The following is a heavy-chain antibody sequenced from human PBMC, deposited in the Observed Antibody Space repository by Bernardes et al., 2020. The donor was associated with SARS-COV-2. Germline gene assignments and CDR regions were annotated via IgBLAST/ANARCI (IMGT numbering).Heavy chain of an antibody. V-gene: IGHV4-39*01. D-gene: IGHD6-19*01. J-gene: IGHJ4*02. CDR1: GGSITDINYY. Sequence: SDTLSLTCTVSGGSITDINYYWGWIRQPPGKGLEWIGTVYDSGSTYYSPSLKSRVTLSVDTSKNQFSLELRSVTAADTAVYYCARRSSHFYYFDHWGQGTLLTVSS. CDR2: VYDSGST. CDR3: ARRSSHFYYFDH.